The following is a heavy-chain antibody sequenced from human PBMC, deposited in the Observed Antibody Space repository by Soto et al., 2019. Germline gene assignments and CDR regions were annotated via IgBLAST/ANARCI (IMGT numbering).Heavy chain of an antibody. CDR1: GYTFTSHG. D-gene: IGHD2-2*01. V-gene: IGHV1-18*01. Sequence: ASVKVSCKASGYTFTSHGISWVRQAPGQGLEWMGWISAHNGNTNYAQKLQGRVTMTTDTSTSTAYMELRSLRSDDTAVYYCVASSTSHYYGMDVWGQGTTVTVSS. CDR3: VASSTSHYYGMDV. J-gene: IGHJ6*02. CDR2: ISAHNGNT.